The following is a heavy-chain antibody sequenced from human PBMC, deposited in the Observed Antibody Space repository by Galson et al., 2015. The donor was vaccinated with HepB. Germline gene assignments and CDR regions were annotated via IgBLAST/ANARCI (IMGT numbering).Heavy chain of an antibody. D-gene: IGHD4-17*01. J-gene: IGHJ6*02. CDR3: AREGVCADYVGFAQYFGVDV. V-gene: IGHV1-18*04. CDR1: GYRFASHG. CDR2: ISVRNGDT. Sequence: SVKVSCKASGYRFASHGISWVRQAPGQGLEWMGWISVRNGDTKYAQKVEDRILMTIDTSTNTVYMELRSLTSDDTAVYYCAREGVCADYVGFAQYFGVDVWGQGTTVIVSS.